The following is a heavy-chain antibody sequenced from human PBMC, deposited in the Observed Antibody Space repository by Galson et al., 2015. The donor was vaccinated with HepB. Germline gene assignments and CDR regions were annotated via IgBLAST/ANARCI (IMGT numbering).Heavy chain of an antibody. CDR1: GFTFSSYW. CDR3: AREGGYYDSRPYFDY. D-gene: IGHD3-22*01. V-gene: IGHV3-30-3*01. CDR2: ISYDGSNK. Sequence: SLRLSCAASGFTFSSYWMSWVRQAPGKGLEWVAVISYDGSNKYYADSVKGRFTISRDNSKNTLYLQMNSLRAEDTAVYYCAREGGYYDSRPYFDYWGQGTLVTVSS. J-gene: IGHJ4*02.